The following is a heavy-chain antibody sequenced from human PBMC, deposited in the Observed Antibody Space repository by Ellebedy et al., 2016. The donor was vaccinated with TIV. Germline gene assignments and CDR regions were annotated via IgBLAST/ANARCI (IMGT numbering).Heavy chain of an antibody. D-gene: IGHD6-13*01. CDR1: GGSVSSGSYY. J-gene: IGHJ6*02. V-gene: IGHV4-61*01. CDR2: IYYSGST. Sequence: SETLSLXXTVSGGSVSSGSYYWSWIRQPPGKGLEWIGYIYYSGSTNYNSSLKSRVTISVDTSKNQFSLKLSSVTAADTAVYYCAKVAAGTKYYYGMDVWGQGTTVTVSS. CDR3: AKVAAGTKYYYGMDV.